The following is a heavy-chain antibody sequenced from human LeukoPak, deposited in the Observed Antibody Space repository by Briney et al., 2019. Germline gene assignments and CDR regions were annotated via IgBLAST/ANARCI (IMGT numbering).Heavy chain of an antibody. Sequence: PSETLSLTCAVSGDSISNSHWWSWVRQPPREGLEWIGEIYHGGSTNFNPSLKSRVTISVDRSNNQFSLRLTSVTAADTAVYYCARGEEHGSGTVHFDYWGQGTLVTVSS. CDR2: IYHGGST. CDR1: GDSISNSHW. D-gene: IGHD3-10*01. CDR3: ARGEEHGSGTVHFDY. J-gene: IGHJ4*02. V-gene: IGHV4-4*02.